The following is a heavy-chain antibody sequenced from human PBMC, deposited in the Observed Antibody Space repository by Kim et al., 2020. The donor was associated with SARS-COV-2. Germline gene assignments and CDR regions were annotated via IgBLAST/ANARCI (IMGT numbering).Heavy chain of an antibody. CDR3: ARRYYDSRGYYYFDS. CDR1: GFTFRTYW. CDR2: INGDGSTT. V-gene: IGHV3-74*01. D-gene: IGHD3-22*01. J-gene: IGHJ4*02. Sequence: GGSLRLSCAASGFTFRTYWMHWVRQAPGKGLVWVSRINGDGSTTNYADSVKGRFTISRDNAKNTLYLQLNSLRAEDTAVYYCARRYYDSRGYYYFDSWGQGTLVTVFS.